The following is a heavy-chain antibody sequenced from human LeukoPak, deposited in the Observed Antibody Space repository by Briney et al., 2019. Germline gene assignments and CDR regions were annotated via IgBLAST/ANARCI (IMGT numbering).Heavy chain of an antibody. CDR3: ARGSSYGFSMGY. CDR2: ISTYNGDT. J-gene: IGHJ4*02. Sequence: ASVRVSCKASGYTFTGYYMHWVRQAPGQGLEWMGWISTYNGDTNYAQKLQGRVTMTTDTSTSTAYMELRSLRSDDTAVYYCARGSSYGFSMGYWGQGTLVTVSS. D-gene: IGHD5-18*01. CDR1: GYTFTGYY. V-gene: IGHV1-18*04.